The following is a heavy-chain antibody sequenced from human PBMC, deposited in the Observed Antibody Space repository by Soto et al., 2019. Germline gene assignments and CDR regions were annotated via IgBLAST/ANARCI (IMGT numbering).Heavy chain of an antibody. CDR2: IITIFGTA. CDR1: GGTFSSYA. Sequence: ASVKVSCKASGGTFSSYAISWVRQAPGQGLEWMGGIITIFGTANHAHKFQGRVTITADESTSTAYMELRSLRSEDTAVYYCARDKPPDDLRYSYAYYGMDXWGQGTTVTVS. V-gene: IGHV1-69*13. CDR3: ARDKPPDDLRYSYAYYGMDX. D-gene: IGHD3-9*01. J-gene: IGHJ6*02.